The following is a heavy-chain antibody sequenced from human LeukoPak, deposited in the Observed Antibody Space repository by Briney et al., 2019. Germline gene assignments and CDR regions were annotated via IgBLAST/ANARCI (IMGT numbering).Heavy chain of an antibody. CDR1: GYTFTSYD. J-gene: IGHJ4*02. D-gene: IGHD3-22*01. Sequence: GASVKVSCKASGYTFTSYDITWVRQAPGQGLEWMGWMNPNSGNTGYAQKFQGRVTMTRNTSISTAYMELSSLRSEDTAVYYCARDGSLIYDSSGYSDYWGQGTLVTVSS. CDR3: ARDGSLIYDSSGYSDY. CDR2: MNPNSGNT. V-gene: IGHV1-8*01.